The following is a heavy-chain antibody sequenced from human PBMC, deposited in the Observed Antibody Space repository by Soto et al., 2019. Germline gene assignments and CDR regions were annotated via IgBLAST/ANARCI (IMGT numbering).Heavy chain of an antibody. D-gene: IGHD2-15*01. CDR2: MYNSGST. CDR1: GGSLSSYY. V-gene: IGHV4-59*08. Sequence: SETLSLTCTVSGGSLSSYYWSWIRKPPGKGLEWVGYMYNSGSTNYNPSLRSRVTISVDMSKNQFSLKLSSVTAADTAVYYCARYGSGECNRGSCYSPFDYWGQGTLVTVSS. J-gene: IGHJ4*02. CDR3: ARYGSGECNRGSCYSPFDY.